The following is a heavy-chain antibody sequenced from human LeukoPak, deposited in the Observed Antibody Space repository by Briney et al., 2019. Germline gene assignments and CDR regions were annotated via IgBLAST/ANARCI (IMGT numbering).Heavy chain of an antibody. Sequence: KPSETLSLTCAVYGGSFSGYHWTWIRQSPGKGLEWVGDINPSGSTYYNPCLKSRLTMSIDTFKNQFSMNLRSVDAADTGVYYCARGRHDITMIVVVMTSVSYYLDVWGKGTTVTVS. CDR1: GGSFSGYH. CDR2: INPSGST. J-gene: IGHJ6*03. CDR3: ARGRHDITMIVVVMTSVSYYLDV. D-gene: IGHD3-22*01. V-gene: IGHV4-34*01.